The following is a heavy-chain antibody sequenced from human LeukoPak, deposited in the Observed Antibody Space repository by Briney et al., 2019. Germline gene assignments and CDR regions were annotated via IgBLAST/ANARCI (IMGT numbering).Heavy chain of an antibody. CDR3: ARVGVGTTYYYDSSAWDFDY. V-gene: IGHV1-46*01. D-gene: IGHD3-22*01. CDR2: INPSGGST. Sequence: ASVKVSCKASGYTFTSYYMHWVRQAPGQGLEGMGIINPSGGSTSYAQKFQGRVTMTRDMSTSTVYMELSSLRSEDTAVYYCARVGVGTTYYYDSSAWDFDYWGQGTLVTVSS. J-gene: IGHJ4*02. CDR1: GYTFTSYY.